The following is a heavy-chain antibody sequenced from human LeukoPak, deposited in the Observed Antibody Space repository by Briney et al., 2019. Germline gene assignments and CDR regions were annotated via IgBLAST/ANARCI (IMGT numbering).Heavy chain of an antibody. J-gene: IGHJ4*02. CDR1: GFTFSSYA. V-gene: IGHV3-30-3*01. D-gene: IGHD3-3*01. Sequence: PGGSLRLSCAASGFTFSSYAMHWVRQAPGKGLEWVAVISYDGSNKYYADSVKGRFTISRDNSKNTLYLQMNSLRAEDTAVYYCARDRHDFWSGYPIQWGQGTLVTVSS. CDR3: ARDRHDFWSGYPIQ. CDR2: ISYDGSNK.